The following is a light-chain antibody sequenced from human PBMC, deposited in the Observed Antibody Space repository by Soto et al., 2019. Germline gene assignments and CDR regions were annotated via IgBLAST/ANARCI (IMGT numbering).Light chain of an antibody. V-gene: IGKV3-20*01. Sequence: EIVVTQSPATLSVSPGERATFSCRASQSVSSNLAWYQQKPGQAPRLLIYGASSRATGIPDRFSGSGSGTDFTLTISRLEPEDFAVYYCQQYGSSPQTFGQGTRLEIK. CDR2: GAS. J-gene: IGKJ5*01. CDR3: QQYGSSPQT. CDR1: QSVSSN.